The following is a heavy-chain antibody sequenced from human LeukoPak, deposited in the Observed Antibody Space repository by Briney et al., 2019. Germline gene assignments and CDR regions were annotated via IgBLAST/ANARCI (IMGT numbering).Heavy chain of an antibody. CDR2: ISAYNGNT. V-gene: IGHV1-18*01. CDR3: ARVIIEASGYSYGHWLDP. D-gene: IGHD5-18*01. Sequence: ASVKVSCKASGYTFTSYGISWVRQAPGQGLEWMGWISAYNGNTNYAQKLQGRVTMTTDTSTSTAYMELRSLRSDDTAVYYCARVIIEASGYSYGHWLDPWGQGTLVTVSS. CDR1: GYTFTSYG. J-gene: IGHJ5*02.